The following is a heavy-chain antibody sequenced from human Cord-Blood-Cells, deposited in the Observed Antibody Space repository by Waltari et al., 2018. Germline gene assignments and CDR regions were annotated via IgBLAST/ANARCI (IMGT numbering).Heavy chain of an antibody. J-gene: IGHJ4*02. Sequence: QVQLVQSGAEVKKPGASVKVSCTASGYTFTGYSMHWVRQAPGQGLEWMGWLNPNSGGTNYAQKFQGWVTMARATSLSTAYMELSRLRSDDTAVDYCARGNQQLVHYWGQGTLVTGSS. D-gene: IGHD6-13*01. V-gene: IGHV1-2*04. CDR2: LNPNSGGT. CDR1: GYTFTGYS. CDR3: ARGNQQLVHY.